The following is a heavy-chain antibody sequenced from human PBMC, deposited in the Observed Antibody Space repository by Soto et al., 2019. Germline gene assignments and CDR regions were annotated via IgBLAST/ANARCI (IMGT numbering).Heavy chain of an antibody. CDR1: GFIFSNYG. CDR3: AIVRVADSSLDH. J-gene: IGHJ4*02. V-gene: IGHV3-30*03. Sequence: QVQLVESGGGVVQPGRSLRLSCVGSGFIFSNYGMHWVRQAPGKGLEWVAFISYDGSDILYADSVKGRFTISRDNSKSTLFLHMNRPTAADTAIYFCAIVRVADSSLDHWGQGTLVTVSS. CDR2: ISYDGSDI. D-gene: IGHD3-10*02.